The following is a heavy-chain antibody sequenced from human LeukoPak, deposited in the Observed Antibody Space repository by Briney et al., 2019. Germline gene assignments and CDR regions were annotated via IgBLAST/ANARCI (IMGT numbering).Heavy chain of an antibody. CDR1: GGSISSSSYY. V-gene: IGHV4-39*07. J-gene: IGHJ5*02. D-gene: IGHD2-2*01. CDR2: IYHSGST. CDR3: ARVEVRPWYQTSMNWFDP. Sequence: SETLSLTCTVSGGSISSSSYYWGWIRQPPGKGLEWIGSIYHSGSTYYNPSLKSRVTISVDTSKNQFSLKLSSVTAADTAVYYCARVEVRPWYQTSMNWFDPWGQGTLVTVSS.